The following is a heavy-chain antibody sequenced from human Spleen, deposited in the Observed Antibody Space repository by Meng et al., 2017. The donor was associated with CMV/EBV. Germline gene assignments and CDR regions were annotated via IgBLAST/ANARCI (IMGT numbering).Heavy chain of an antibody. V-gene: IGHV3-9*01. D-gene: IGHD2-8*02. J-gene: IGHJ5*02. CDR3: VKPYCTATTCYMGWFDP. CDR1: GFTFGDYA. CDR2: ITWNSGSI. Sequence: SLKISCAASGFTFGDYAMLWVRQAPGKGLEWVSSITWNSGSIGYADSVKGRFTISRDNAKNSLYLLMSSLRVEDTAVYYCVKPYCTATTCYMGWFDPWGQGTLVTVSS.